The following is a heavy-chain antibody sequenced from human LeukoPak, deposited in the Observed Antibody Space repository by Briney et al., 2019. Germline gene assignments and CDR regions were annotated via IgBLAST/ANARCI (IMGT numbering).Heavy chain of an antibody. V-gene: IGHV4-34*01. D-gene: IGHD3-10*01. CDR3: ARGPTYYYGSGSYYMN. J-gene: IGHJ4*02. CDR1: GGSLSGYY. Sequence: SETLSLTCAVNGGSLSGYYWNWIRQPPGKGPEWIGEINHSGSANYNPSLKSRVTISIDTSKRDFSLMMSSVTAADTAVYYCARGPTYYYGSGSYYMNWGQGTLVTVSS. CDR2: INHSGSA.